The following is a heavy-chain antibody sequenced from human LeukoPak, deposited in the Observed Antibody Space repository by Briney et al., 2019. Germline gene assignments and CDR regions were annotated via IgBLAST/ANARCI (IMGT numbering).Heavy chain of an antibody. V-gene: IGHV5-51*01. CDR1: GYSFTSYW. CDR2: IYPGDSDT. CDR3: ARRYCSSTSCYSGRGTWIDP. D-gene: IGHD2-2*02. Sequence: GESLKISCKGSGYSFTSYWIGWVRQMPGKGLEWMGIIYPGDSDTRYSPSFQGQVTISADKSISTAYLQWSSLKASDTAMYYCARRYCSSTSCYSGRGTWIDPWGQGTLVSDSS. J-gene: IGHJ5*02.